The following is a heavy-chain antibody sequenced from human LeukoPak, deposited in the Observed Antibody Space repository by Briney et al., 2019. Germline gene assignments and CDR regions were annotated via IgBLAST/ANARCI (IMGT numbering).Heavy chain of an antibody. V-gene: IGHV3-20*04. J-gene: IGHJ4*02. CDR2: INWNGGST. CDR1: GFTFGNYG. Sequence: GGSLRLSCAASGFTFGNYGMSWVRQAPGKGLEWVSGINWNGGSTGYADSVEGRFTISRDNAKNSQYLQMNSLRVEDTALYYCARAPVGATSFDYWGQGTLVTVSS. D-gene: IGHD1-26*01. CDR3: ARAPVGATSFDY.